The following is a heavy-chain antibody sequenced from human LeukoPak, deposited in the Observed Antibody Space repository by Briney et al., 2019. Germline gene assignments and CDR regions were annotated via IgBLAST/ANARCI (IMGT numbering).Heavy chain of an antibody. J-gene: IGHJ4*02. CDR1: GYTFTGYY. CDR3: ARVQVLLWFGIDY. Sequence: ASVKVSCKASGYTFTGYYMHWVRQAPGQGLEWVGWINPNSGGTNYAQKFQGRVTMTRDTSISTAYMELSRLRSDDTAVYYCARVQVLLWFGIDYWGQGTLVTVSS. CDR2: INPNSGGT. D-gene: IGHD3-10*01. V-gene: IGHV1-2*02.